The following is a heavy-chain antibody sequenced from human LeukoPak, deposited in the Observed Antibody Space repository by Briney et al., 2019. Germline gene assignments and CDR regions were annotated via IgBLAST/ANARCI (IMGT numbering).Heavy chain of an antibody. Sequence: ASVKVSCKASGYTFTSYDINWVRQAPGQGLEWMGWISAYNGNTNYAQKLQGRVTMTTDTSTSTAYMELRSLRSDDTAVYYCARDRPLEEMGFIVVVPAASPAFDIWGQGTMVTVSS. V-gene: IGHV1-18*01. J-gene: IGHJ3*02. CDR3: ARDRPLEEMGFIVVVPAASPAFDI. CDR2: ISAYNGNT. D-gene: IGHD2-2*01. CDR1: GYTFTSYD.